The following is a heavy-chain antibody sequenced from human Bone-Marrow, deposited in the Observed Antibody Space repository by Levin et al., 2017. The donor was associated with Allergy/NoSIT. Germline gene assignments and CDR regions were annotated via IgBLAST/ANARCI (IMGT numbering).Heavy chain of an antibody. CDR2: IYWNDDK. CDR1: GFSLSTSGVG. V-gene: IGHV2-5*01. J-gene: IGHJ6*02. D-gene: IGHD3-22*01. Sequence: NASGPTLVKPTQTLTLTCTFSGFSLSTSGVGVAWIRQPPGKALEWLAVIYWNDDKFYNPSLKSRLTITKDTSKNQVVLIMANLDSVDTATYYCAHAYYHLGYAMDVWGQGTTVTVSS. CDR3: AHAYYHLGYAMDV.